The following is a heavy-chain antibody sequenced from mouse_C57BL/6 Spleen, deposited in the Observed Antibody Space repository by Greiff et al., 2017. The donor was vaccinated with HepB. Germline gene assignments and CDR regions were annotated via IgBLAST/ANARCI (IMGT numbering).Heavy chain of an antibody. J-gene: IGHJ4*01. V-gene: IGHV5-4*01. Sequence: EVKLMESGGGLVKPGGSLKLSCAASGFTFSSYAMSWVRQTPEKRLEWVATISDGGSYTYYPDNVKGRFTISRDNAKNNLYLQMSHLKSEDTAMYYCARETGGYYYAMDYWGQGTSVTVSS. CDR1: GFTFSSYA. CDR2: ISDGGSYT. D-gene: IGHD4-1*01. CDR3: ARETGGYYYAMDY.